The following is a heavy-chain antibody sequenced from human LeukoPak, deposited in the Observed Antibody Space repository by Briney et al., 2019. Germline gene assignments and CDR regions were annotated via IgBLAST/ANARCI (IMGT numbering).Heavy chain of an antibody. CDR1: GFTFSSYS. V-gene: IGHV3-48*04. CDR3: ARRTMIGSAFDI. Sequence: PGGSLRLSCAASGFTFSSYSMNWVRQAQGKGLEWVSYISSSSSTIYYADSVKGRFTISRDNAKNSLYLQMNSLRAEDTAVYYCARRTMIGSAFDIWGQGTMVTVSS. J-gene: IGHJ3*02. D-gene: IGHD3-22*01. CDR2: ISSSSSTI.